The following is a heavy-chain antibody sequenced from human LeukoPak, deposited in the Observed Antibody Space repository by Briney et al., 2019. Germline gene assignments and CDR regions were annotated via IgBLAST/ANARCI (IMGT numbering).Heavy chain of an antibody. J-gene: IGHJ4*02. CDR3: ARTIEMATISYFDY. V-gene: IGHV3-21*01. CDR1: EFTFSSYN. D-gene: IGHD5-24*01. Sequence: GGSLRLSCAASEFTFSSYNMNWVRQAPGKGLEGVSSISSFSSYIYYADSVKGRFTISRDNAKNSLYLQMNSLRAEDTAVYYCARTIEMATISYFDYWGQGTLVTVSS. CDR2: ISSFSSYI.